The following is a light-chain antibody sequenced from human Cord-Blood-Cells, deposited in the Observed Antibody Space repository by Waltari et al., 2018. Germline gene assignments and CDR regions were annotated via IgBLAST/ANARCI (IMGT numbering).Light chain of an antibody. CDR3: SSYTSSSTLYV. CDR2: DVS. CDR1: RRDVGGYNY. V-gene: IGLV2-14*01. Sequence: QSALTQPASVSGSPGQSITISCPGTRRDVGGYNYVSWYQQPPGKAPKLMIYDVSNRPSGVSNRFSGSKAGNTASLTISGLQAEDEADYYCSSYTSSSTLYVFGTGTKVTVL. J-gene: IGLJ1*01.